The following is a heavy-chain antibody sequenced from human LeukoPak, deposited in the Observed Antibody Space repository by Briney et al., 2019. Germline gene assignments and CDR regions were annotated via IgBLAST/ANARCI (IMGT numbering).Heavy chain of an antibody. CDR2: IYYSGST. Sequence: SGTLSLTCTVSGGSISSYYWSWIRQPPGKGLEWIGYIYYSGSTNYNPSLKSRVTISVDTSKNQFSLKLSSVTAADTAVYYCARAGYYDILTGAYYYFDYWGQGTLVTVSS. D-gene: IGHD3-9*01. CDR3: ARAGYYDILTGAYYYFDY. CDR1: GGSISSYY. V-gene: IGHV4-59*01. J-gene: IGHJ4*02.